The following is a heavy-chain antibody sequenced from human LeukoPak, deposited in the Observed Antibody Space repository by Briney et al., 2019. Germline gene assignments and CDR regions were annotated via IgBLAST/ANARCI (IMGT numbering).Heavy chain of an antibody. CDR1: GGTFSSYA. V-gene: IGHV3-23*01. Sequence: SCKASGGTFSSYAMSWVRQAPGKGLEWVSAISGSGGSTYYADSVKGRFTISRDNSKNTLYLQMNSLRAEDTAVYYCAKGSAPLDYWGQGTLVTVSS. CDR3: AKGSAPLDY. J-gene: IGHJ4*02. CDR2: ISGSGGST. D-gene: IGHD6-25*01.